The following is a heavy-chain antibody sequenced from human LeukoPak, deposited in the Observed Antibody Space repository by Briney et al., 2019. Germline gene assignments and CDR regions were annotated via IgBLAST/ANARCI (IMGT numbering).Heavy chain of an antibody. CDR1: GFTFSSYA. Sequence: GGSLRLSCAASGFTFSSYAMSWVRQAPGKGLEWVSAISGSGGSTYYADSVKGRFTISRDNSKNALYLQMNSLRAEDTAVYYCAKGLAAAGTTRGNAFDIWGQGTMVTVSS. V-gene: IGHV3-23*01. CDR2: ISGSGGST. D-gene: IGHD6-13*01. J-gene: IGHJ3*02. CDR3: AKGLAAAGTTRGNAFDI.